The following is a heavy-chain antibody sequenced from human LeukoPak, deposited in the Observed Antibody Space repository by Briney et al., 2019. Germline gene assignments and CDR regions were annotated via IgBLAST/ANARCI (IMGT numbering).Heavy chain of an antibody. J-gene: IGHJ4*02. Sequence: GGSLRLSCAASGFTFSSYGMHWVRQAPGKGLEWVAVISYDGSNKYYADSVKGRFTISRDNSKNTLYLQMNSLRAEDTAVYYCAKDLRRRELLSIASSWDYWGQGTLVTVSS. V-gene: IGHV3-30*18. D-gene: IGHD1-26*01. CDR3: AKDLRRRELLSIASSWDY. CDR1: GFTFSSYG. CDR2: ISYDGSNK.